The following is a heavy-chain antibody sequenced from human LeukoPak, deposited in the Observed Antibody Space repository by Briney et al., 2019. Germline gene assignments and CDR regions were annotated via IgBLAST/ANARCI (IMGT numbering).Heavy chain of an antibody. V-gene: IGHV4-38-2*02. D-gene: IGHD6-13*01. CDR2: IYHSGST. Sequence: SETLSLTCTVSGYSISSGYYWGWIRQPPGKGLEWIGSIYHSGSTYYNPSLKSRVTISVDTSKNQFSLKLSSVTAADTAVYYCARGALVIAAAGTVDDWFDPWGQGTLVTASS. CDR3: ARGALVIAAAGTVDDWFDP. J-gene: IGHJ5*02. CDR1: GYSISSGYY.